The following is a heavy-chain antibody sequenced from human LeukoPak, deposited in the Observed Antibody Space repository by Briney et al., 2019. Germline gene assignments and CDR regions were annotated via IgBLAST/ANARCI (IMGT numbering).Heavy chain of an antibody. CDR2: IIPIFGTA. CDR1: GYTLTALS. J-gene: IGHJ3*02. Sequence: ASVKVSCKVSGYTLTALSMHWVRQAPGKGLEWMGGIIPIFGTANYAQKFQGRVTITADESTSTAYMELSSLRSEDTAVYYCARDDYGGNRGAFDIWGQGTMVTVSS. D-gene: IGHD4-23*01. V-gene: IGHV1-69*13. CDR3: ARDDYGGNRGAFDI.